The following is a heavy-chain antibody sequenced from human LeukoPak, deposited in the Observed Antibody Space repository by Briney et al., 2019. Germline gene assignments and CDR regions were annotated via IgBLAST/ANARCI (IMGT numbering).Heavy chain of an antibody. D-gene: IGHD2-2*01. V-gene: IGHV4-34*01. J-gene: IGHJ3*02. Sequence: SETLSLTCAVYGGSFSGYYWSWIRQPPGKGRGWVGEINHSGSTNYNPSLKSRVTISVDTSKNQFSLKLSSVTAADTAVYYCARVVPAANAFDIWGQGTMVTVSS. CDR3: ARVVPAANAFDI. CDR2: INHSGST. CDR1: GGSFSGYY.